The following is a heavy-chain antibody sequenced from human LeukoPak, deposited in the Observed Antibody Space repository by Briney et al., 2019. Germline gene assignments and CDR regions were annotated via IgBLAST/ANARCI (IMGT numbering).Heavy chain of an antibody. J-gene: IGHJ6*02. CDR3: ARGVGYCTSTSCYDYYYYGMDV. V-gene: IGHV1-3*01. CDR1: GYTFTIYA. Sequence: ASVKVSCKASGYTFTIYAMHWVRQAPGQRLEWMGWTNAGNGNTKYSQKFQGRVTITRDTSASTAYMELSSLRSEDTAVYYCARGVGYCTSTSCYDYYYYGMDVWGQGTTVTVSS. D-gene: IGHD2-2*03. CDR2: TNAGNGNT.